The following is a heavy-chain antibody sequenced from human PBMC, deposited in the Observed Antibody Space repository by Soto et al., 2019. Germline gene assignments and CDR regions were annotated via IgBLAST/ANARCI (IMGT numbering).Heavy chain of an antibody. D-gene: IGHD6-13*01. CDR2: INPNSGGT. Sequence: GASVKVSCKASGYTFTGYYMHWVRQAPGQGLEWMGWINPNSGGTNYAQKFQGRVTMTRDTSISTAYMELSRLRSGDTAVYYCARGASIAAAASDYWGQGTLVTVSS. CDR3: ARGASIAAAASDY. V-gene: IGHV1-2*02. CDR1: GYTFTGYY. J-gene: IGHJ4*02.